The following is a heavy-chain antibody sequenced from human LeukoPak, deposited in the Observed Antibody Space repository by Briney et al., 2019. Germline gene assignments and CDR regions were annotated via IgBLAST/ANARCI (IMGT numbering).Heavy chain of an antibody. CDR1: GFTFNTYT. V-gene: IGHV3-48*01. CDR2: ISGSSGII. CDR3: ARDAVDTANAV. Sequence: GGSLRLSCAASGFTFNTYTMNWVRQAPGKGLEWVSYISGSSGIIDYADSVRGRFTISRDNAKNSLYLQMNSLRAEDTAVYYCARDAVDTANAVWGQGTTVTVSS. D-gene: IGHD5-18*01. J-gene: IGHJ6*02.